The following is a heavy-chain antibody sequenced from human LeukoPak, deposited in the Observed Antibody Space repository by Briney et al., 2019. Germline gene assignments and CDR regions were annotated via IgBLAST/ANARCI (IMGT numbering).Heavy chain of an antibody. CDR2: IDPSDSYT. CDR1: GYSFTSYW. CDR3: ALYPAVDTAMVSWFDP. D-gene: IGHD5-18*01. Sequence: GESLKISCKGPGYSFTSYWISWVRQMPGKGLEWMGRIDPSDSYTNYSPSFQGHVTISADKSISTAYLQWSSLKASDTAMYYCALYPAVDTAMVSWFDPWGQGTLVTVSS. V-gene: IGHV5-10-1*01. J-gene: IGHJ5*02.